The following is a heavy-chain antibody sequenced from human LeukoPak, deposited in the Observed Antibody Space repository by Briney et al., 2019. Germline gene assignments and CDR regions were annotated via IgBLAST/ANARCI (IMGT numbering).Heavy chain of an antibody. CDR2: IYYSGST. Sequence: SETLSLTCTVSGGSISSSSYYWGWIRQPPGKGLEWIGSIYYSGSTYYNPSLKSRVTISVDTSKNQFSLKLSSVTAADTAVYYCARDIIDFWRDRMDVWGKGTTVTVSS. D-gene: IGHD3-3*01. CDR3: ARDIIDFWRDRMDV. V-gene: IGHV4-39*02. CDR1: GGSISSSSYY. J-gene: IGHJ6*04.